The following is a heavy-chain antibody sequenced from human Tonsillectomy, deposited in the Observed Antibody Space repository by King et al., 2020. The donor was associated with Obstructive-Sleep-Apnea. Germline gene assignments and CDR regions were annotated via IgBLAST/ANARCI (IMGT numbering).Heavy chain of an antibody. CDR2: IKSKTDGGTT. V-gene: IGHV3-15*01. Sequence: VQLVESGGGLVKPGGSLRLSCAVSGFTFSNAWMSWVRQAPGKGLEWVGRIKSKTDGGTTDYAAPVKGRFTISRDDSKNTLYLQMNSQKTEDTAVYHCTTSPVLEWLLYSDYWGQGTLVTVSS. J-gene: IGHJ4*02. D-gene: IGHD3-3*01. CDR3: TTSPVLEWLLYSDY. CDR1: GFTFSNAW.